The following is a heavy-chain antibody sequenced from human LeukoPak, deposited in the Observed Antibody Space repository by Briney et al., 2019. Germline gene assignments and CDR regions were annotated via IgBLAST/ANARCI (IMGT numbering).Heavy chain of an antibody. CDR3: ARAETLAYCGGDCYSSFLLFDY. Sequence: GASVKVSCKASGYTFTGYYMHWVRQAPGQGLEWMGRINPNSGGTNYAQKFQGRVTMTRDTSITTAYMELSRLRSDDTAVYYCARAETLAYCGGDCYSSFLLFDYWGQGTLVTVSS. CDR2: INPNSGGT. CDR1: GYTFTGYY. V-gene: IGHV1-2*06. D-gene: IGHD2-21*01. J-gene: IGHJ4*02.